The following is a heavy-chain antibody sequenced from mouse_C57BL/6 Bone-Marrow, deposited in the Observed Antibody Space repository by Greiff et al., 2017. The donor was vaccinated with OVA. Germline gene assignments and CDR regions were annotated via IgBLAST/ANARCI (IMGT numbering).Heavy chain of an antibody. CDR1: GFTFSDYY. D-gene: IGHD1-1*01. Sequence: EVQLMESEGGLVQPGSSMKLSCTASGFTFSDYYMAWVRQVPEKGLEWVANINYDGSSTYYLDSLKSRFIISRDNAKNILYLQMSSLKSEDTATYYCARDREYYGSSFDYWGQGTTLTVSS. V-gene: IGHV5-16*01. J-gene: IGHJ2*01. CDR3: ARDREYYGSSFDY. CDR2: INYDGSST.